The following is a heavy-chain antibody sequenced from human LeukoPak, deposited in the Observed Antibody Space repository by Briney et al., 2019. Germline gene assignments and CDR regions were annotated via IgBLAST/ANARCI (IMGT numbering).Heavy chain of an antibody. Sequence: KSGGSLRLSCAASGFTFSDYYMSWIHQAPGKGLEWVSYISSSSSYTNYADSVKGRFTISRDNAKNSLYLQMNSLRAEDTAVYYCARDRPAHIATVGWFDPWGQGTLVTVSS. D-gene: IGHD6-13*01. CDR3: ARDRPAHIATVGWFDP. V-gene: IGHV3-11*06. CDR1: GFTFSDYY. CDR2: ISSSSSYT. J-gene: IGHJ5*02.